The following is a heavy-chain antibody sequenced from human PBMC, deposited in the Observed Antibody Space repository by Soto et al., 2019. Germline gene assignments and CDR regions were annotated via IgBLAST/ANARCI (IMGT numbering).Heavy chain of an antibody. V-gene: IGHV4-30-4*01. Sequence: QVHLEESGPGLVKPSQTLSLTCTVSGDYISSGDYYWTWIRQSPGKVLEWMAYIYKTGTTYYNPSLRNRLFISIDMSTNRSTLQVTSVTAADTAFYYCARSISASSRWFDPWGQGTLVTVSS. CDR1: GDYISSGDYY. CDR2: IYKTGTT. J-gene: IGHJ5*02. D-gene: IGHD3-3*02. CDR3: ARSISASSRWFDP.